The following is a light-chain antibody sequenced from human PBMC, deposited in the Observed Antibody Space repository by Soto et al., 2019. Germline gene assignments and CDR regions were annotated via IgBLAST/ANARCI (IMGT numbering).Light chain of an antibody. CDR3: QQSYSTLRWT. V-gene: IGKV1-39*01. CDR2: AAS. Sequence: DIQMTQSPSSLSASVGDRVTITCRASQSISTYLNWYQQKPGKAPKLLIYAASSLQTGVPSRFSGSGSGTDFTLTITSLEPEDFATYSWQQSYSTLRWTFGQGTKVEIK. CDR1: QSISTY. J-gene: IGKJ1*01.